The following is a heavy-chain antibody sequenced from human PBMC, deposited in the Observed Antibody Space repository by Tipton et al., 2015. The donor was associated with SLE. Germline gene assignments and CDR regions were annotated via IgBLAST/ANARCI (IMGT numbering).Heavy chain of an antibody. CDR3: ARHSHDSGTDY. CDR2: IYYTGRT. J-gene: IGHJ4*02. D-gene: IGHD4-17*01. CDR1: GGSITNSY. V-gene: IGHV4-59*08. Sequence: TLSLTCTVSGGSITNSYWGWIRQPPGQGLEWIGHIYYTGRTDYHPSFKSRVTISLDTSTNHFSLRLKSVTAADTAVYYCARHSHDSGTDYWGQGTLVSVSS.